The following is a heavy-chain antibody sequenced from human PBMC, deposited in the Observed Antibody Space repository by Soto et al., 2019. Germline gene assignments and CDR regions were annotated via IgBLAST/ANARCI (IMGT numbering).Heavy chain of an antibody. CDR3: ARAIHSSGYYYFDY. D-gene: IGHD3-22*01. CDR1: GGSISSGDYY. CDR2: IYYSGST. V-gene: IGHV4-30-4*01. Sequence: SETLSLTCTVSGGSISSGDYYWSWIRQPPGKGLEWIGYIYYSGSTYHNPSLKSRVTISVDTSKNQFSLKLSSVTAADTAVYYCARAIHSSGYYYFDYWGQGTLVTVSS. J-gene: IGHJ4*02.